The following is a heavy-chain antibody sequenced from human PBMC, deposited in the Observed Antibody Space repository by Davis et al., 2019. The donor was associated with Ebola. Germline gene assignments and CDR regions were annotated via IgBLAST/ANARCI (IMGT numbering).Heavy chain of an antibody. J-gene: IGHJ6*02. CDR3: ASGIVATIQYYYYGMDV. V-gene: IGHV1-69*06. D-gene: IGHD5-12*01. CDR2: IITIFGTA. CDR1: GYTFTSYG. Sequence: SVKVSCKASGYTFTSYGISWVRQAPGQGLEWMGGIITIFGTANYAQKFQGRVTITADKSTSTAYMELSSLRSEDTAVYYCASGIVATIQYYYYGMDVWGQGTTVTVSS.